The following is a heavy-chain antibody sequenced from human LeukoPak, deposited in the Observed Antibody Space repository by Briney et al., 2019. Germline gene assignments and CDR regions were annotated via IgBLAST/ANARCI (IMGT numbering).Heavy chain of an antibody. Sequence: GGSLRLSCAASGFSFSSYWMHWVRQAPGKGLVWVSGINIHGTGTIYADSVKGRFTISRDNAKNALYLQMNSLRAEDTAVYYCARDWRHHVDYWGQGILVTVSS. J-gene: IGHJ4*02. CDR3: ARDWRHHVDY. V-gene: IGHV3-74*01. CDR1: GFSFSSYW. D-gene: IGHD1-14*01. CDR2: INIHGTGT.